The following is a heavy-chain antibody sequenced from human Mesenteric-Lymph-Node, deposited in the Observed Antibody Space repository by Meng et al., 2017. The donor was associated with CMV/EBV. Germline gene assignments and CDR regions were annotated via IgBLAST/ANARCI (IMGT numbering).Heavy chain of an antibody. Sequence: SGFTFSSYAMSWVRQAPGKGLEWVSAISGSGGSTYYADSVKGRFTISRDNSKNTLYLQMNSLRAEDTAVYYCAKVFIVATIYYFDYWGQGTLVTVSS. CDR2: ISGSGGST. D-gene: IGHD5-12*01. V-gene: IGHV3-23*01. J-gene: IGHJ4*02. CDR1: GFTFSSYA. CDR3: AKVFIVATIYYFDY.